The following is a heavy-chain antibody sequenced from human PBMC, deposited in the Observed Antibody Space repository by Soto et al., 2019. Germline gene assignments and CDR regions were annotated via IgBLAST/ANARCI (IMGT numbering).Heavy chain of an antibody. CDR3: ASGDRGAFDL. D-gene: IGHD3-10*01. CDR2: IHSDGSST. J-gene: IGHJ3*01. V-gene: IGHV3-74*03. CDR1: GFTFSYYW. Sequence: EVQLVESGGGLVQPGESLRLSCAASGFTFSYYWMHWVRHAPGKGLVWVSRIHSDGSSTTYADSVKDRFTISRDKARNTLYLQMNSLSAEDTAVYYCASGDRGAFDLWGQGTVLTVSS.